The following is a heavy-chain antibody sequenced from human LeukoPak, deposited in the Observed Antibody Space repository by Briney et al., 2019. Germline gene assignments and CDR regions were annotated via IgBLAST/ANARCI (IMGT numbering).Heavy chain of an antibody. D-gene: IGHD6-13*01. CDR3: ARGLGIAAAGTPS. Sequence: PSETLSLTCAVYGGSFSGYYWSWIRQPLGKGLEWIGEVNHSGSTNYNPSLKSRVTISVDTSKNQFSLKLSSVTAADTAVYYCARGLGIAAAGTPSWGQGTLVTVSS. V-gene: IGHV4-34*01. CDR1: GGSFSGYY. CDR2: VNHSGST. J-gene: IGHJ4*02.